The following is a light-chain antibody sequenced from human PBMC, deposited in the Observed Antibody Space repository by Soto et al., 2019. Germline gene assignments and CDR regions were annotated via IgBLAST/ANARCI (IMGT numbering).Light chain of an antibody. CDR3: QRYSIFPWT. J-gene: IGKJ1*01. Sequence: DIHMTQSPSTLSASIGDRVTITCRASQSVSPWLAWYQQKPGKAPDLLISKVSTLESGVPSRFSGSGSGIEFTLTITLLQPDDFATYYCQRYSIFPWTFGPGTQVEVK. CDR1: QSVSPW. V-gene: IGKV1-5*03. CDR2: KVS.